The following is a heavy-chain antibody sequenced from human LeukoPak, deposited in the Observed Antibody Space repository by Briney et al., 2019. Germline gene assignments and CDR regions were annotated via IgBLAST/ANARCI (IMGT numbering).Heavy chain of an antibody. V-gene: IGHV3-53*01. J-gene: IGHJ4*02. CDR1: GFTVSSNY. CDR3: ARVRLSGSYRTSYYFDY. Sequence: GGSLRLSCAASGFTVSSNYMSWVRQAPGKGLEWVSVIYSGGSTYYADSVKGRFTISRDNSKNTLYLQMNSLRAEDTAVYYCARVRLSGSYRTSYYFDYWGQGTLVTVSS. CDR2: IYSGGST. D-gene: IGHD3-10*01.